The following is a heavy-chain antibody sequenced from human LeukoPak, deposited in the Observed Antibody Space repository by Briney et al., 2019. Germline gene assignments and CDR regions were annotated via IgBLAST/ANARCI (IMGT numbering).Heavy chain of an antibody. CDR2: IRYDGSNK. CDR3: AKGGDYEIYYYYYYMDV. V-gene: IGHV3-30*02. J-gene: IGHJ6*03. D-gene: IGHD4-17*01. CDR1: GFTLSSYG. Sequence: PGGSLRLSCAASGFTLSSYGMHWVRQAPGKGLEWVAFIRYDGSNKYYADSVKDRFTIPRDNSKNTLYLQLKSLRAEDTAVYYCAKGGDYEIYYYYYYMDVWGKGTTVTVSS.